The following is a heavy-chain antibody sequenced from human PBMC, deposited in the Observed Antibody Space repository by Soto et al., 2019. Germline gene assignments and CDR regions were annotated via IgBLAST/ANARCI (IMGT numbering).Heavy chain of an antibody. J-gene: IGHJ4*02. CDR2: MSYDGSSK. Sequence: QVQLVESGGGVVQPGSSLRLSCAASGFNFSSFGMHWFRQAPGKGLEWVALMSYDGSSKYYQDYLKGRLTIYREKSKNTLYLQMSSLRVEDTAVYYCAKDRGWSSADLEYWGQGTLVTVSS. CDR1: GFNFSSFG. V-gene: IGHV3-30*18. CDR3: AKDRGWSSADLEY. D-gene: IGHD6-19*01.